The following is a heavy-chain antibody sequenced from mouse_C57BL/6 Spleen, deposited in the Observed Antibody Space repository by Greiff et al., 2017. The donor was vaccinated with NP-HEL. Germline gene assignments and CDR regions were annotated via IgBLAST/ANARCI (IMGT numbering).Heavy chain of an antibody. V-gene: IGHV1-52*01. Sequence: VQLQQPGAELVRPGSSVKLSCKASGYTFTSYWMHWVKQRPIQGLEWIGNIDPSDSETHYNQKFKDKATLTVDKSSSTAYMQLSSLTSGDSAVYYCARGVYGSSPWYFAYWGQGTTLTVSS. CDR1: GYTFTSYW. D-gene: IGHD1-1*01. CDR2: IDPSDSET. CDR3: ARGVYGSSPWYFAY. J-gene: IGHJ2*01.